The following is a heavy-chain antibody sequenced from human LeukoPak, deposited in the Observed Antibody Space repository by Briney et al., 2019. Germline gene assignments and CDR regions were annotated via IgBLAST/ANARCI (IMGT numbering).Heavy chain of an antibody. CDR2: IGTAGDT. J-gene: IGHJ4*02. CDR1: GFTFSSYD. Sequence: PGGSLRLSCAASGFTFSSYDMYWVRQSTRKGLEWVSAIGTAGDTYYAGSVKGRFTISRENAKNSLYLQMNSLRVGDTAVYYCVRGPYCSGGSCYGHFDYWGQGTLVTASS. CDR3: VRGPYCSGGSCYGHFDY. D-gene: IGHD2-15*01. V-gene: IGHV3-13*01.